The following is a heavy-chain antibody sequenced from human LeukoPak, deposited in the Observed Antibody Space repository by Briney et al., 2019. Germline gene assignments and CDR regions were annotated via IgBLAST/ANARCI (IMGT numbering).Heavy chain of an antibody. D-gene: IGHD4-23*01. CDR3: AREGNPGHFDY. Sequence: PGGSLRLSCAASGFTVSSNYMSWVRQAPGKGLERVSVIYSGGSTYYADSVKGRFTISRDNSKNTLYLQMNSLRAEDTAVYYCAREGNPGHFDYWGQGTLVTVSS. CDR1: GFTVSSNY. V-gene: IGHV3-53*01. J-gene: IGHJ4*02. CDR2: IYSGGST.